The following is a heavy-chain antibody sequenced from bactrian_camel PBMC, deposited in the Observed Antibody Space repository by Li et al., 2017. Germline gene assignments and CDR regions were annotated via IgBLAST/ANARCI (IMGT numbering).Heavy chain of an antibody. Sequence: VQLVESGGGSVQAGGSLRLSCATSGFTFDEFVMGWYRQGSGNECELVSRISSDDSTWYSDSVKGRFTISQDHAKNTVYLQMNSLKPEDTAVYYCVTEAGGMWHGTCEDFTLWGQGTKVTVS. D-gene: IGHD6*01. CDR2: ISSDDST. V-gene: IGHV3S63*01. CDR3: VTEAGGMWHGTCEDFTL. CDR1: GFTFDEFV. J-gene: IGHJ4*01.